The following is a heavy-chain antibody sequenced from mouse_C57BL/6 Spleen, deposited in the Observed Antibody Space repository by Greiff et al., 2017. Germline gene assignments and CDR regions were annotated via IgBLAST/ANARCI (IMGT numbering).Heavy chain of an antibody. D-gene: IGHD2-14*01. CDR3: ARGDWYVAFDY. V-gene: IGHV1-82*01. Sequence: QVQLQQSGPELVKPGASVKISCKASGYAFSGSWMNWVKQRPGKGLEWIGRIYPGDGVTTYNRKFKGKATMTADKSSSTAYMQLSRLTAEDSAVYFCARGDWYVAFDYWGQGTTLTVSS. J-gene: IGHJ2*01. CDR1: GYAFSGSW. CDR2: IYPGDGVT.